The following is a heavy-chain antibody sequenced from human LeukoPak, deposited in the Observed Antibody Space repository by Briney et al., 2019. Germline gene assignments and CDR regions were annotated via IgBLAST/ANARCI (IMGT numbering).Heavy chain of an antibody. CDR2: IKEDGGEQ. J-gene: IGHJ3*02. CDR3: ARDVSSGSPHAFDI. Sequence: GGSLRLSCAASGFTFSNYWMTWVRQTPGKGLEWVANIKEDGGEQNYVDSVEGRFTISRDNTKNSVFLQMNSLRAEDTAVYYCARDVSSGSPHAFDIWGQGTMVTVSS. D-gene: IGHD3-3*01. V-gene: IGHV3-7*01. CDR1: GFTFSNYW.